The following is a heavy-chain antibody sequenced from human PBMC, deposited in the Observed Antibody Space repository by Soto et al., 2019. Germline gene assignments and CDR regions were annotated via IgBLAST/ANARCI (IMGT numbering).Heavy chain of an antibody. V-gene: IGHV1-69*12. Sequence: QVQLVQSGAEVKKPGSSVKVSCKASGGTFSSYAISWVRQAPGQGLEWMGGIIPIFGTANYSQKFQGRVTITAAEYTSTAYMELSSLRSEDTAVYYCASHGITGTWVYYYGMDVWGQGTTVTVSS. CDR2: IIPIFGTA. D-gene: IGHD1-7*01. J-gene: IGHJ6*02. CDR1: GGTFSSYA. CDR3: ASHGITGTWVYYYGMDV.